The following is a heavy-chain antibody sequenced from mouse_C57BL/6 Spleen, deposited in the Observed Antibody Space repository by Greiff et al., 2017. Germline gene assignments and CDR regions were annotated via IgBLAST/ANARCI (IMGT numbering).Heavy chain of an antibody. Sequence: EVQRVESGGGLVQPGGSLSLSCAASGFTFSDYYMCWVRQPPGKALEWLGFISNKANGYSTEYSATVQDRFTISSDNYPRFLQLHMNTLRAEDSATFTCAIYGRYFDYWGQGTTLTVSS. CDR1: GFTFSDYY. V-gene: IGHV7-3*01. CDR2: ISNKANGYST. J-gene: IGHJ2*01. CDR3: AIYGRYFDY.